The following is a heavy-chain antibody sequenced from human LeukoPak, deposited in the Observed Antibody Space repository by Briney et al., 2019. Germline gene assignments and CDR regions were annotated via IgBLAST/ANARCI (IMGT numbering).Heavy chain of an antibody. V-gene: IGHV4-39*07. CDR1: GGSINSRSYY. Sequence: SETLSLTCTVSGGSINSRSYYWGWIRQPPGKGLEWIGSIYCKGNTYLNPSLKSRVTISEDTSKNQFSLKLNSVTAADTAVYYCARGNLAAAGNYWGQGALVTVSS. J-gene: IGHJ4*02. CDR3: ARGNLAAAGNY. D-gene: IGHD6-13*01. CDR2: IYCKGNT.